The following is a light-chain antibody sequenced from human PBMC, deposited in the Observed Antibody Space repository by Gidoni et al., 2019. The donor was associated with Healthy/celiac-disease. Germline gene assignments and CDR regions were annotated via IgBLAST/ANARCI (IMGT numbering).Light chain of an antibody. CDR3: QQFTSYPPALT. Sequence: AIQLTQTPSSLSASVGDRVTITCRASHGISIALAWYQQKQGKAPKLLIYDASSLESGVPSRFSGSGSGTDVTLTISSLQPEDFAPCYCQQFTSYPPALTFXGXTKVEIK. V-gene: IGKV1-13*02. CDR2: DAS. CDR1: HGISIA. J-gene: IGKJ4*01.